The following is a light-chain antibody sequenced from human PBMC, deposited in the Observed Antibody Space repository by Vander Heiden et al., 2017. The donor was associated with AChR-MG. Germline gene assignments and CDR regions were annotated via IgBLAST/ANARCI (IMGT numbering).Light chain of an antibody. Sequence: QSALTQPPSVSGSPGQSVTIPCAGTSSDVGSYNRVAWYQQPPGTAPKLRIYEVSNRPSGVPDRFSGSKSGNTASLTISGLQAEDEADYYCSSYTSSSTYVFGTGTKVTVL. CDR3: SSYTSSSTYV. V-gene: IGLV2-18*02. J-gene: IGLJ1*01. CDR2: EVS. CDR1: SSDVGSYNR.